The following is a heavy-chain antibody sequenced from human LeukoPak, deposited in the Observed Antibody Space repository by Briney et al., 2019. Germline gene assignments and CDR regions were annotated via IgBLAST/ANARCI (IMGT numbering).Heavy chain of an antibody. V-gene: IGHV3-30*02. CDR2: VHYDGTNK. Sequence: GGSLRLSCAASGFTFCTYGMYWVRQAPGQGLEWVALVHYDGTNKKYADSVRGRFTISRDNSKNTVFLQMNSLRVEDTAFYYSAKDQTGISYDAFDVWGQGTMVTVSS. CDR1: GFTFCTYG. CDR3: AKDQTGISYDAFDV. J-gene: IGHJ3*01.